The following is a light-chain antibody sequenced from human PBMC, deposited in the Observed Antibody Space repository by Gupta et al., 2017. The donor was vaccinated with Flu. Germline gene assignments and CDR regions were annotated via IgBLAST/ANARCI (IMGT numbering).Light chain of an antibody. CDR2: AAS. Sequence: DIVSVQSPPTRYLSPGETTTLPCRASQSVGGYFLAWHQQTPGQPPRLIIYAASSRATGIQDRFSGSGSGADFSLTISRLEHEDSAVFYCQQYGCSPWTFGQGTKVEIK. CDR3: QQYGCSPWT. J-gene: IGKJ1*01. CDR1: QSVGGYF. V-gene: IGKV3-20*01.